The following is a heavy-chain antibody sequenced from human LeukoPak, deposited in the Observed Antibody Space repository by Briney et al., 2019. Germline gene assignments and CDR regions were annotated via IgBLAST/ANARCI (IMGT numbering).Heavy chain of an antibody. CDR3: ARDDSIAARQFNWFDP. Sequence: ASVKVSCKASGYTFTSYYMHWVRQAPGQGLEWMGIINPSGGSTSYAQKFQGRVTMTRDTSTSTVYMELSSLRSEDTAVYYCARDDSIAARQFNWFDPWGQGTLVTVSS. V-gene: IGHV1-46*01. CDR1: GYTFTSYY. D-gene: IGHD6-6*01. J-gene: IGHJ5*02. CDR2: INPSGGST.